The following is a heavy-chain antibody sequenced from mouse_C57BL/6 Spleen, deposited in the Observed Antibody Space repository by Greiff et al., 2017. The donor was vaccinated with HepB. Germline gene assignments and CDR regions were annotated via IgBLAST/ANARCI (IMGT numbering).Heavy chain of an antibody. D-gene: IGHD1-1*01. CDR2: IDPETGGT. Sequence: VQLQQSGAELVRPGASVTLSCKASGYTFTDYEMHWVKQTPVHGLEWIGAIDPETGGTAYNQKFKGKAILTADKSSSTAYMELRSLTSEDSAVYYCARAGYYGSRGFDYRGQGTTLTVSS. J-gene: IGHJ2*01. CDR1: GYTFTDYE. V-gene: IGHV1-15*01. CDR3: ARAGYYGSRGFDY.